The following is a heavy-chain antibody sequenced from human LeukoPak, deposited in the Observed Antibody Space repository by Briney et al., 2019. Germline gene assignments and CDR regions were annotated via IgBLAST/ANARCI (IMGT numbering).Heavy chain of an antibody. D-gene: IGHD1-26*01. CDR3: ARQVGATIGDNWFDP. J-gene: IGHJ5*02. Sequence: GESLKISCKGSGYSFTSYWIGWVRQMPGKGLEWMGIIYPGDSDTRYSPSFQGQVTISADKSISTAYLQWSSLKASDTAMYYCARQVGATIGDNWFDPWGQGTLVTVSS. V-gene: IGHV5-51*01. CDR1: GYSFTSYW. CDR2: IYPGDSDT.